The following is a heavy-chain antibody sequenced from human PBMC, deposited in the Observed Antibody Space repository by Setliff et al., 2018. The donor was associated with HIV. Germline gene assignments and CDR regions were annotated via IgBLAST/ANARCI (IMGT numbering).Heavy chain of an antibody. CDR1: GFILRNFA. CDR2: TSYDGSTT. CDR3: AKGVKWLDP. D-gene: IGHD3-10*01. Sequence: PGGSLRLSCTVSGFILRNFATHWVRQAPGRGLEWVALTSYDGSTTSYADSVKGRFTVSRDNSKNTVYLQMHSLRVEDTAVYYCAKGVKWLDPWGQGTLVTVSS. V-gene: IGHV3-30*18. J-gene: IGHJ5*02.